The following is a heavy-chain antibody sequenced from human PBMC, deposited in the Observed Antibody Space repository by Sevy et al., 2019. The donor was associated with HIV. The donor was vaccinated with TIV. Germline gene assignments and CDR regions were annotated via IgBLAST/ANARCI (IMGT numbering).Heavy chain of an antibody. Sequence: GGSLRLSCAASGFTSSSYAMSWVRQPPGRGLEWVSTLSESGVSTYYADSVKGRFTISRDNSKNILYLQMNSLRAEDTAVYYCARDRATSATGTLFDYWVQGTLVTVSS. D-gene: IGHD3-9*01. CDR1: GFTSSSYA. CDR3: ARDRATSATGTLFDY. CDR2: LSESGVST. J-gene: IGHJ4*02. V-gene: IGHV3-23*01.